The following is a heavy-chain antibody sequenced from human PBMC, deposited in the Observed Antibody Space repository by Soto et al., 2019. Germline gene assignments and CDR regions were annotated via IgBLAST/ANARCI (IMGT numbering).Heavy chain of an antibody. CDR3: ARDRSNYVAHYGMDV. CDR1: GYTFNSYG. Sequence: QVQLVQSGAEVKKPGASVKVSCKASGYTFNSYGISWVRQAPGQGLEWMGWISAYNGNTNYAQKLQGRVTMTTDTSTSTAYRELRSLRSDDTAVYYCARDRSNYVAHYGMDVWGQGTTVTVSS. V-gene: IGHV1-18*01. CDR2: ISAYNGNT. J-gene: IGHJ6*02. D-gene: IGHD4-4*01.